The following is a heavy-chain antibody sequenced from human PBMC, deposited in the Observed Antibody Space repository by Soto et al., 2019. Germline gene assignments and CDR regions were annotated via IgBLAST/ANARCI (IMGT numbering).Heavy chain of an antibody. D-gene: IGHD3-22*01. CDR1: GFSIDTYA. Sequence: EVQVLQSGGGLVPPGGSLRLPCAASGFSIDTYAMTWVRQAPGGGLEWISTIRASGRLTYYADSVEGRFTISRDSSKNTVYLQMNSLRAEDTAVYYCATAGKYYYDSSGRGYFDYWGQGTPVIVSS. CDR3: ATAGKYYYDSSGRGYFDY. V-gene: IGHV3-23*01. CDR2: IRASGRLT. J-gene: IGHJ4*02.